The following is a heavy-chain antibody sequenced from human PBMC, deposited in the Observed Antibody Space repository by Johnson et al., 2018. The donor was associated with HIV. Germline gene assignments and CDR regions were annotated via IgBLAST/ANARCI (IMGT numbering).Heavy chain of an antibody. V-gene: IGHV3-30-3*01. J-gene: IGHJ3*02. Sequence: QMQLVESGGGLIQPGGSLRLSCAASGFTVSSNYMSWVRQAPGKGLEWVAVTSYDGINKYYATSVKGRFTISRDNSKNTLYLQMNSLRAEDTAVYYCARDVANYYDPGAFEIWGQGTMVTVSS. CDR1: GFTVSSNY. CDR3: ARDVANYYDPGAFEI. D-gene: IGHD3-22*01. CDR2: TSYDGINK.